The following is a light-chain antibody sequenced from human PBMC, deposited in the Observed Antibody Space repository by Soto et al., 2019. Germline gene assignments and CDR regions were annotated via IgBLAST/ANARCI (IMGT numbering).Light chain of an antibody. CDR3: CSYAGSSSVV. V-gene: IGLV2-23*01. CDR2: EGS. CDR1: SRDVGTYTL. Sequence: QSALTQPAYVSGSPGQSITISCTGTSRDVGTYTLVSWYQHYPGKAPKLIIYEGSKRPSGVSNRFSASKTGRTASLTISGLQPEDEADYYCCSYAGSSSVVFGGGTKVTVL. J-gene: IGLJ2*01.